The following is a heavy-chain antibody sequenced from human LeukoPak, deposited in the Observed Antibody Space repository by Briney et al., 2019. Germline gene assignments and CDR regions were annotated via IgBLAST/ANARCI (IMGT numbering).Heavy chain of an antibody. CDR2: IKQDGSEK. CDR1: GFTFNSHW. J-gene: IGHJ4*02. Sequence: GGSLRLSCAASGFTFNSHWMSWVRQAPGKGLEWVANIKQDGSEKYYVDSVKGRFTISRDNAMNSLYLQMNSLRAEDTAVYFCAREIIGHFDYWGQGTLVTVSS. V-gene: IGHV3-7*03. CDR3: AREIIGHFDY.